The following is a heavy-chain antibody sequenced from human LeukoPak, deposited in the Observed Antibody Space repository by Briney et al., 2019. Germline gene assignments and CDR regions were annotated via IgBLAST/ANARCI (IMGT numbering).Heavy chain of an antibody. CDR1: GFTFDDYT. D-gene: IGHD2-2*02. CDR2: IFSNGRTT. Sequence: QTGGSLRLSCVASGFTFDDYTMHWVRQAPGKGLEWVSLIFSNGRTTYYVDSVKGRFTISRDSSKNSLYLQMNSLRMEDTALYHCAKDRGDGYTLSGLDYWGQGTLVTVSS. V-gene: IGHV3-43*01. CDR3: AKDRGDGYTLSGLDY. J-gene: IGHJ4*02.